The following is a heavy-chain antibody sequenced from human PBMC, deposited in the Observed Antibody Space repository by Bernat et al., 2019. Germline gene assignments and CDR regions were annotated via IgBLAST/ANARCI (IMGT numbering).Heavy chain of an antibody. D-gene: IGHD5-18*01. J-gene: IGHJ4*02. Sequence: EVQLLESGGGLVQPGGSLRLSCAASGFTFSSYAMSWVRQAPGKGLGWVSAISGSGGSTYYADSVKGRFTISRDNTKNTLYLQMNSLRDEDTAVYYCAKDRQGGYSYGYGVDYWGQGTLVTVSS. CDR1: GFTFSSYA. V-gene: IGHV3-23*01. CDR2: ISGSGGST. CDR3: AKDRQGGYSYGYGVDY.